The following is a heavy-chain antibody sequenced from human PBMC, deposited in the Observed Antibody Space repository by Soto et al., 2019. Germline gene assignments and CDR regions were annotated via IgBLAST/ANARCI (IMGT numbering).Heavy chain of an antibody. CDR3: AREIWGEAAGRLYYYYYGMDV. J-gene: IGHJ6*02. CDR1: GYTFTGYY. D-gene: IGHD6-13*01. CDR2: INPNSGGT. Sequence: GASVKVSCKASGYTFTGYYMHCVRQAPGQGLEWMGWINPNSGGTNYAQKFQGWVTMTRDTSISTAYMELSRLRSDDTAVYYCAREIWGEAAGRLYYYYYGMDVWGQGTTVTVSS. V-gene: IGHV1-2*04.